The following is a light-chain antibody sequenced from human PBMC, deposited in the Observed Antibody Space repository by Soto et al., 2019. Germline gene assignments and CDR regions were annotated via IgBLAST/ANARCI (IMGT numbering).Light chain of an antibody. CDR2: LEGSGSF. Sequence: QAVVTQASSASASLGSSVKLTCTLDSGHSKYSIAWHQQQPGKAPRFLMRLEGSGSFNKGSGVPGRFSGASSGADRYLTISDLQSDDEASYYCETWYSHTQVFGGGTKLTVL. CDR3: ETWYSHTQV. J-gene: IGLJ2*01. V-gene: IGLV4-60*03. CDR1: SGHSKYS.